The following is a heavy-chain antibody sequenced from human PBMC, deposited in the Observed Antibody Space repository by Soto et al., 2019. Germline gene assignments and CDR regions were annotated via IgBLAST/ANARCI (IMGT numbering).Heavy chain of an antibody. V-gene: IGHV4-59*01. D-gene: IGHD1-1*01. J-gene: IGHJ5*02. CDR2: INYSGST. CDR1: GGSINSFY. Sequence: PSETLSLTCTVSGGSINSFYWSWIRQPPGKGLEWIGYINYSGSTNYNPSLKSRVTISVDTPKNQLSLKLSSVTAADTAVYYCARGGTYRFDPWGQGTLVTVSS. CDR3: ARGGTYRFDP.